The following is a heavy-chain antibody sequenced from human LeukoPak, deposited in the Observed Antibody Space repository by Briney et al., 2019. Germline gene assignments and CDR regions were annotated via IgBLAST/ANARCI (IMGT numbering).Heavy chain of an antibody. D-gene: IGHD5-12*01. Sequence: GGSLRLSCAASGFTFSSYSMNWVRQAPGKGLEWVSSISSSSSYIYYADSVKGRFTISRDNAKNSLYLQMNSLRAEDTAVYYCASGGGYSGYDPIDYWGQGTLVTVSS. V-gene: IGHV3-21*01. CDR3: ASGGGYSGYDPIDY. CDR1: GFTFSSYS. J-gene: IGHJ4*02. CDR2: ISSSSSYI.